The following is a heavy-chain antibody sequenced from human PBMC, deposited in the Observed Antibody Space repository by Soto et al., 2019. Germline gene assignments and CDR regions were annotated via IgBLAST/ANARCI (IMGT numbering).Heavy chain of an antibody. CDR2: MNPNSGNT. D-gene: IGHD6-13*01. J-gene: IGHJ3*02. CDR1: GYTFTSYD. CDR3: ARGGIAAAGTDDAFDI. Sequence: GASVKVSCKASGYTFTSYDINWVRQATGQGLEWMGWMNPNSGNTGYAQKFQGRVTMTRNTSISTAYMELSSLRSEDTAVYYCARGGIAAAGTDDAFDIWGQGTMVTVSS. V-gene: IGHV1-8*01.